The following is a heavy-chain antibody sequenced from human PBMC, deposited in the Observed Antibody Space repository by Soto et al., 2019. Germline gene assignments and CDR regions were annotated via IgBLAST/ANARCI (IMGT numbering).Heavy chain of an antibody. Sequence: QLQLQESGPGLVKPSETLSLTCTVSGGSISSSSYYWGWIRQPPGQGLEWIGSIYYSGSTYYNPSLKSRVTISVDTSKNQFSLKLSSVTAADTAVYYCARHPDYGDYPSVFDYWGQGTLVTVSS. CDR1: GGSISSSSYY. D-gene: IGHD4-17*01. J-gene: IGHJ4*02. CDR3: ARHPDYGDYPSVFDY. CDR2: IYYSGST. V-gene: IGHV4-39*01.